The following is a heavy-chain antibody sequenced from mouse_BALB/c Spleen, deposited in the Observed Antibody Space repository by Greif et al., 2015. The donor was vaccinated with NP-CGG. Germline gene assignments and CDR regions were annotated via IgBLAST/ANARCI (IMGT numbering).Heavy chain of an antibody. V-gene: IGHV5-6*01. CDR3: ARHGDYDAAY. CDR2: ISSGGSYT. CDR1: GFTFSSYG. J-gene: IGHJ3*01. Sequence: EVQLVESGGDLVKPGGSLKLPCAASGFTFSSYGMSWVRQTPDKRLEWVATISSGGSYTYYPDSVKGRFTISRGNAKNTLYLQMSSLKSEDTAMYYCARHGDYDAAYWGQGTLVTVSA. D-gene: IGHD2-4*01.